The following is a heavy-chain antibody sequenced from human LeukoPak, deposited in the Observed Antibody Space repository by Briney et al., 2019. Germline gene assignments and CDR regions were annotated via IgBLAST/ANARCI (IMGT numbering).Heavy chain of an antibody. Sequence: GGSLRLSCAASGFTFSSYSMNWVRQAPGKGLEWVSSISSSSSYIYYADSVKGRFTISRNNAKNSLYLQMNSLRAEDTAVYYCARDVGATNFDYWGQGTLVTVSS. V-gene: IGHV3-21*01. D-gene: IGHD1-26*01. J-gene: IGHJ4*02. CDR2: ISSSSSYI. CDR1: GFTFSSYS. CDR3: ARDVGATNFDY.